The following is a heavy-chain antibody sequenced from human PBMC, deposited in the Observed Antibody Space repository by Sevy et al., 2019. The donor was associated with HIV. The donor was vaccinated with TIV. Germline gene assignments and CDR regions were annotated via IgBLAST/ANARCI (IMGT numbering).Heavy chain of an antibody. V-gene: IGHV1-8*01. Sequence: ASVKVSCKASGYTFTSYDINWVRQATGQGLEWMGWMNPNSGNTGYAQKFQGRVTMTRNTSISTAYMERSSLRSEDTAIYYCARYYYDSSGYYDYSGMDVWGQGTTVTVSS. J-gene: IGHJ6*02. CDR1: GYTFTSYD. CDR2: MNPNSGNT. D-gene: IGHD3-22*01. CDR3: ARYYYDSSGYYDYSGMDV.